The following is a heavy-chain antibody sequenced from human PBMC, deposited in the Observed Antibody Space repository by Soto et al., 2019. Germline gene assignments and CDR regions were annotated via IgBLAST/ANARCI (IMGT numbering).Heavy chain of an antibody. CDR1: GYTFTSYD. CDR3: ARDARLYSSSSEGMDF. Sequence: ASVKVSCKASGYTFTSYDINWVRQATGQGLEWMGWMNPNSGSTGYAQKFQGRVTMTRNTSISTAYMELSGLRSEDTAMYYCARDARLYSSSSEGMDFWGKGTTVTVSS. D-gene: IGHD6-6*01. J-gene: IGHJ6*03. CDR2: MNPNSGST. V-gene: IGHV1-8*01.